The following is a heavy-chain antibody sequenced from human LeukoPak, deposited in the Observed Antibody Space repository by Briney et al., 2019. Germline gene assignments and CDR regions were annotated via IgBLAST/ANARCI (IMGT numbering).Heavy chain of an antibody. CDR3: ARGYYDFWSGYPTLYYFDY. D-gene: IGHD3-3*01. J-gene: IGHJ4*02. CDR2: INPNSGGT. Sequence: ASVKVSCKASGYTFTGYYMHWVRQAPGQGLEWMGWINPNSGGTNYAQKFQGRVTMTRDTSISTAYMELSRLRSDDTAVYYCARGYYDFWSGYPTLYYFDYWGQGTLVTVSS. CDR1: GYTFTGYY. V-gene: IGHV1-2*02.